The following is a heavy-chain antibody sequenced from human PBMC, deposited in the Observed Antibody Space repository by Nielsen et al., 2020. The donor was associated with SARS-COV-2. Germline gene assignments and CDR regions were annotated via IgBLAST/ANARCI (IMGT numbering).Heavy chain of an antibody. Sequence: ASVKVSCKASGYTFTSYYMHWVRQAPGQGLEWMGIINPSGGSTSYAQKFQGRVTMTRDTSTSTVYMELSSLRSDDTAVYYCARGGLLWFGEFPRSFFDYWGQGTLVTVSS. CDR2: INPSGGST. J-gene: IGHJ4*02. V-gene: IGHV1-46*01. CDR3: ARGGLLWFGEFPRSFFDY. D-gene: IGHD3-10*01. CDR1: GYTFTSYY.